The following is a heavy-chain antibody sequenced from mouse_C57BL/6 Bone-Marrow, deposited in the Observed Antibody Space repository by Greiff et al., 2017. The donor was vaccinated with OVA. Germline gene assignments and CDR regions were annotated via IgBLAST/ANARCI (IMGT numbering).Heavy chain of an antibody. CDR2: IYPRSGNT. D-gene: IGHD3-1*01. J-gene: IGHJ4*01. V-gene: IGHV1-81*01. Sequence: QVQLQQSGAELARPGASVKLSCKASGYTFTSYGISWVKQRTGQGLEWIGEIYPRSGNTYYNEKFKGKATLTADKSSSTAFMERRSLTSEDAAVYFCARSGYGGDYWGQGTSVTVSS. CDR3: ARSGYGGDY. CDR1: GYTFTSYG.